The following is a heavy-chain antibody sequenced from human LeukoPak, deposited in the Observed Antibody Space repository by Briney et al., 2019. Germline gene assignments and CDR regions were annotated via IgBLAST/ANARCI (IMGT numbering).Heavy chain of an antibody. D-gene: IGHD4-17*01. CDR1: GYTFTGYY. CDR3: ARAGVTKGDYYFDY. Sequence: ASVKVSCKASGYTFTGYYMHWVRQAPGQGLEWMGWISAYNGNTNYAQKLQGRVTMTTDTSTSTAYMELRSLRSDDTAVYYCARAGVTKGDYYFDYWGQGTLVTVSS. V-gene: IGHV1-18*04. CDR2: ISAYNGNT. J-gene: IGHJ4*02.